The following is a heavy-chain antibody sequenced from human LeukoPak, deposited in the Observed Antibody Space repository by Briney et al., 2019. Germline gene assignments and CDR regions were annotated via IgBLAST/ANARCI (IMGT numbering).Heavy chain of an antibody. CDR2: INNSGTT. J-gene: IGHJ4*02. Sequence: SDTLSLTCSVYGGSFNGYYWHWIRQPPGKGLEWMGEINNSGTTNYKPSLKSRVTISVDTSKNQFSLKLSSVTAAYTAVYYCARGQRGRDFDYWGQGTLVTVSS. CDR1: GGSFNGYY. CDR3: ARGQRGRDFDY. V-gene: IGHV4-34*01.